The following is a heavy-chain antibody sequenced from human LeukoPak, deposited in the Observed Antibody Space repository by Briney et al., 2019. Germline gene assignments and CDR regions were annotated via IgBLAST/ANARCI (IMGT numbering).Heavy chain of an antibody. CDR3: ARDRDIVVVPAALPYYGMDV. Sequence: PSETLSLTCAVYGGSFSGYYWSWIRQPPGKGLEWIGEINHSGSTNYNPSLKSRVTISVDTSKNQFSLKLSSVTAADTAVYYCARDRDIVVVPAALPYYGMDVWGKGTTVTVSS. CDR2: INHSGST. J-gene: IGHJ6*04. V-gene: IGHV4-34*01. CDR1: GGSFSGYY. D-gene: IGHD2-2*01.